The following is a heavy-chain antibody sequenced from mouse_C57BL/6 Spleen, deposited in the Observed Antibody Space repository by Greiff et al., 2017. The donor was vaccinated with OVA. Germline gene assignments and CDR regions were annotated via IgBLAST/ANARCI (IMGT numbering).Heavy chain of an antibody. J-gene: IGHJ2*01. V-gene: IGHV14-2*01. D-gene: IGHD1-1*01. CDR3: AITSVVATDY. Sequence: EVQVVESGAELVKPGASVKLSCTASGFNIKDYYMPWVKQRTEQGLEWIGRIDPVDGETKYAPKFQGKANITADTSSNTAFLQLSSLTSEYTAVYYCAITSVVATDYWGQGTTLTVSS. CDR1: GFNIKDYY. CDR2: IDPVDGET.